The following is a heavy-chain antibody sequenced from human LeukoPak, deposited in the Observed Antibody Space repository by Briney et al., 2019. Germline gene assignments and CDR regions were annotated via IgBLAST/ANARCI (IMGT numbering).Heavy chain of an antibody. CDR3: ARGRESYGFNYWFDP. CDR1: GDSIRSYY. V-gene: IGHV4-59*01. CDR2: LYYSGST. J-gene: IGHJ5*02. Sequence: NPSETLSLTCTVSGDSIRSYYWSWIRQPPGKGLEWIGFLYYSGSTNYNPSLKGRVTMAVDTSTNQFSLKLSSVTAADTAVYYCARGRESYGFNYWFDPWGQGTLVSVS. D-gene: IGHD5-18*01.